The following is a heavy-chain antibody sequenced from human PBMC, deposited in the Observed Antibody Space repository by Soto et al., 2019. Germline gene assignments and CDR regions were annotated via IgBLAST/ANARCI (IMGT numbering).Heavy chain of an antibody. CDR2: IKRKIGGETT. CDR1: GFSITNAW. CDR3: TTGSVEGV. Sequence: EVQLVESGGGLVKPGGSLRLSCVASGFSITNAWMNWVRQAPGKGLEWVGRIKRKIGGETTDYAAAVKGRFTISTDDSKNMLYLQMNSLKADDTALYYCTTGSVEGVWGQGTTVTVSS. D-gene: IGHD2-15*01. V-gene: IGHV3-15*07. J-gene: IGHJ6*02.